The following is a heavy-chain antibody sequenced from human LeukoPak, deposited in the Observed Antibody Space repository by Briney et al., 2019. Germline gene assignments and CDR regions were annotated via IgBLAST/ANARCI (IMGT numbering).Heavy chain of an antibody. CDR3: ARDLLELDAFDI. CDR1: GGSISSYY. D-gene: IGHD1-7*01. V-gene: IGHV4-59*01. J-gene: IGHJ3*02. Sequence: SETLSLTCTVSGGSISSYYWSLIRQPPGKGLEWIGYIYYSGSTNYNPSLKSRVTISVDTSKNQFSLKLSSVTAADTAVYYCARDLLELDAFDIWGQGTMVTVSS. CDR2: IYYSGST.